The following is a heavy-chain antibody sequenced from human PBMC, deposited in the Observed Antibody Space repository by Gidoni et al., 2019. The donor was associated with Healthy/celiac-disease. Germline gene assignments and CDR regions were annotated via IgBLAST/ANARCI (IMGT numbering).Heavy chain of an antibody. J-gene: IGHJ5*02. D-gene: IGHD1-26*01. CDR1: GYTFTSYA. Sequence: QVQLVQSGAEVKKPGASVTVSCKASGYTFTSYAMHWVRQAPGQRLEWMGWINAGNGNTKYSQKFQGRVTITRDTSASTAYMELSSLRSEDTAVYYCARDLFPVVGATTDNWFDPWGQGTLVTVSS. CDR3: ARDLFPVVGATTDNWFDP. V-gene: IGHV1-3*01. CDR2: INAGNGNT.